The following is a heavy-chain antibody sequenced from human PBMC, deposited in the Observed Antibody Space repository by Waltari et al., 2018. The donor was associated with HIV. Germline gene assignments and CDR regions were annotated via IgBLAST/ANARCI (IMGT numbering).Heavy chain of an antibody. CDR1: GFTLSSYS. D-gene: IGHD3-22*01. Sequence: EVQLVESGGGLVKPGGSLRLSCAASGFTLSSYSLNWVRQAPGKGLEWVSSISRSSSYIYYADSVKVRFTISRDNAKNSLYLQMNSLRAEDTAVYYCARVDYYHSTKSRYFDSWGQGTLVTVSS. V-gene: IGHV3-21*01. CDR3: ARVDYYHSTKSRYFDS. CDR2: ISRSSSYI. J-gene: IGHJ4*02.